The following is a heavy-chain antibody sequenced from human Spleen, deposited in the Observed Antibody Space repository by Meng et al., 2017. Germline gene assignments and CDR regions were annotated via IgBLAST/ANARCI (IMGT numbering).Heavy chain of an antibody. CDR3: ARDEYISRGKRFGDY. CDR1: GDTFTAYY. V-gene: IGHV1-2*06. CDR2: INPNNGDT. J-gene: IGHJ4*02. Sequence: AAVKVSCKPSGDTFTAYYSHWVRQAPGQGREGRGQINPNNGDTRYAQKVQGRVSMTRDTSISTAYVELSGLGSDDTAVYYCARDEYISRGKRFGDYWGQGTLVTVSS. D-gene: IGHD4-23*01.